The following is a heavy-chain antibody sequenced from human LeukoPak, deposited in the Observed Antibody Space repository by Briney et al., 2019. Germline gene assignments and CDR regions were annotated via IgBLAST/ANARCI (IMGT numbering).Heavy chain of an antibody. CDR2: INWNGGST. D-gene: IGHD5-18*01. Sequence: PGGSLRLSCAAFGFTFRRHAMSWVRQAPGKGLEWVSGINWNGGSTGYADSVKGRFTISRDNAKNSLYLQMNSLRAEDTALYYCARDLYSYGFSLGPIDYWGQGTLVTVSS. J-gene: IGHJ4*02. V-gene: IGHV3-20*04. CDR3: ARDLYSYGFSLGPIDY. CDR1: GFTFRRHA.